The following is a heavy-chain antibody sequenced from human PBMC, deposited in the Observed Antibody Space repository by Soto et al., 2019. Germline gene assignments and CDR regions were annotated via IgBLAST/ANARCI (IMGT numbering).Heavy chain of an antibody. CDR1: GFTFSSYA. CDR3: AKVAVAGPTYYYYGMDV. D-gene: IGHD6-19*01. Sequence: SGGSLRLSCAASGFTFSSYAMSWVRQAPGKGLEWVSAISGSGGSTYYADSVKGRFTISRDNSKNTLYLQMNSLRAEDTAVYYCAKVAVAGPTYYYYGMDVWGQGTTVTVSS. CDR2: ISGSGGST. J-gene: IGHJ6*02. V-gene: IGHV3-23*01.